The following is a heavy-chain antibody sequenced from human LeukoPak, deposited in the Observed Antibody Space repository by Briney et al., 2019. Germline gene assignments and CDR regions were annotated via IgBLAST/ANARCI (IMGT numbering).Heavy chain of an antibody. V-gene: IGHV1-18*01. Sequence: ASVTVSCKASGYNFISYGISWVRQAPGQGLEWMGWISPYNGNTKYAQKFQGRVTMTTDTPTSTAYMELRSLRSDDTAVYYCARVWVSAWPLYEYYYGMDVWGQGTTVAVSS. CDR3: ARVWVSAWPLYEYYYGMDV. J-gene: IGHJ6*02. CDR1: GYNFISYG. CDR2: ISPYNGNT. D-gene: IGHD6-19*01.